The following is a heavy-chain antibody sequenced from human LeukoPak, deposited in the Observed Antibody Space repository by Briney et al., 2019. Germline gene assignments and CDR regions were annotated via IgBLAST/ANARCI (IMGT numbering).Heavy chain of an antibody. D-gene: IGHD3-16*01. J-gene: IGHJ6*03. V-gene: IGHV3-9*01. CDR1: GFTFDDYA. Sequence: GRSLRLSCAASGFTFDDYAMHWVRQAPGKGLEWVSGISWNSGSIGYADSVKGRFTISRDNAKNSLYLQMNSLRAEDTVLYYCAKDWGANYYYYMDVWGKGTTVTISS. CDR2: ISWNSGSI. CDR3: AKDWGANYYYYMDV.